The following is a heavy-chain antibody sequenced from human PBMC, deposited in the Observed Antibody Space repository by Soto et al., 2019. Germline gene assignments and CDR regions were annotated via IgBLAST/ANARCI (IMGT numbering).Heavy chain of an antibody. CDR2: IWYDGSNK. V-gene: IGHV3-33*01. CDR1: GFTFSSYG. CDR3: ARASSSSGWPHYFDY. Sequence: GGSLRLSCAASGFTFSSYGMHWVRQAPGKGLEWVAVIWYDGSNKYYADSVKGRFTISRDNSKNTLYLQMNSLRAEDTAVYYCARASSSSGWPHYFDYWGQGTLVTVSS. D-gene: IGHD6-19*01. J-gene: IGHJ4*02.